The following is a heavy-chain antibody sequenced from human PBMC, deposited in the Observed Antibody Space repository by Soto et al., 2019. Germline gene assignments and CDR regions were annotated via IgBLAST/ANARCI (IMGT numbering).Heavy chain of an antibody. CDR3: ARQNTSYDYVWGSYRYLCYFDC. CDR2: ISSSGSTI. J-gene: IGHJ4*02. CDR1: GFTFSSYE. Sequence: PGGSLRLSCTASGFTFSSYEMNWVRQAPGKGLEWVSYISSSGSTIYYADSVKGRFTISRDNAKNSLYLQMNSLRAEDTAVYYCARQNTSYDYVWGSYRYLCYFDCWGQGTLVTVSS. V-gene: IGHV3-48*03. D-gene: IGHD3-16*02.